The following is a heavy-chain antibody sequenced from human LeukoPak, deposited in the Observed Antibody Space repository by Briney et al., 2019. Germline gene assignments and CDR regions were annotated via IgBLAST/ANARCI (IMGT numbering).Heavy chain of an antibody. CDR1: GFNFDDYA. V-gene: IGHV3-9*03. CDR3: TRRDPYYYYMDV. J-gene: IGHJ6*03. Sequence: GGSLRLSCTASGFNFDDYAMHWVRHGQGKGLEWVSGISWNSGSMGYADSVKGRFTISRDNAKKSLYLQMNSPRPEDMALYYCTRRDPYYYYMDVWGKGTTVTVSS. CDR2: ISWNSGSM.